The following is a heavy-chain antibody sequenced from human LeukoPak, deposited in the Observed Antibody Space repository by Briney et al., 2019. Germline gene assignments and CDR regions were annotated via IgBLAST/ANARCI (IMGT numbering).Heavy chain of an antibody. CDR2: IYPGDSDT. V-gene: IGHV5-51*01. Sequence: GESLQISCKGSGYRFTSYWIGWVRQMPGKGLEWMGIIYPGDSDTRYSPSFQGQVTISADKSISTAYLQWSSLKASDTAMYYCARRVSAYCGGDCFVYFDYWGQGTLVTVSS. CDR3: ARRVSAYCGGDCFVYFDY. D-gene: IGHD2-21*01. J-gene: IGHJ4*02. CDR1: GYRFTSYW.